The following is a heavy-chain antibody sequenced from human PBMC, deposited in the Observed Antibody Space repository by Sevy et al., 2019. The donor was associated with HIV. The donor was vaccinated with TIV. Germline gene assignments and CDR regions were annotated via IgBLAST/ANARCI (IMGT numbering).Heavy chain of an antibody. V-gene: IGHV1-3*04. Sequence: ASVKVSCKASGYTFNRHGLHWVRQAPAQGLEWMGWTATDTGGTRYSQKFQGRLTITTDTSASTLYMELSSLTSEDTAVYYCARDHAGSVEFYFDHWGQGTLVTVSS. J-gene: IGHJ4*02. CDR3: ARDHAGSVEFYFDH. CDR1: GYTFNRHG. CDR2: TATDTGGT.